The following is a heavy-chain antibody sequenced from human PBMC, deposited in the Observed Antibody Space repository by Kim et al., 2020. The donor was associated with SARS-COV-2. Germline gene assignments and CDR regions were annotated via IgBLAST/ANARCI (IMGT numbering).Heavy chain of an antibody. CDR3: ARQTLEWFTTSPGTAYYFGMDV. Sequence: GESLKISCKGSGYSFTTYWIGWVRLMPGKGLEWMGIIHPGDSDSRYSPSFQGQVTFSVDKSVRTAYLQWGSLEASDTATYYCARQTLEWFTTSPGTAYYFGMDVWGQGATVTVSS. J-gene: IGHJ6*02. CDR1: GYSFTTYW. V-gene: IGHV5-51*01. D-gene: IGHD3-3*01. CDR2: IHPGDSDS.